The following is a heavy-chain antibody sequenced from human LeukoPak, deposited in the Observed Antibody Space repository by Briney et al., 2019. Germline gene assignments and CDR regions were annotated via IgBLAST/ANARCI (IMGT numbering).Heavy chain of an antibody. CDR2: ISWNSGSI. CDR1: GFTFDDYA. V-gene: IGHV3-9*01. Sequence: GGSLRLSCAASGFTFDDYAMHWVRQAPGKGLEWVSGISWNSGSIGYADSVKGRFTISRDNAKNSLYLQMNSLRAEDTALYYCVRDAFISLSFEFWGQGTLVTVSS. J-gene: IGHJ4*02. CDR3: VRDAFISLSFEF.